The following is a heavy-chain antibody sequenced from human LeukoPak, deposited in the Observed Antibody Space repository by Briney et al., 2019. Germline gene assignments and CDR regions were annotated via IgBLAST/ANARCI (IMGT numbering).Heavy chain of an antibody. V-gene: IGHV4-59*08. CDR1: GGSISSYY. Sequence: SETLSLTCTVSGGSISSYYWSWIRQPPGKGLEWIGYMYYSGSNSYNPSLKSRVTISVDTSKNQFSLKLSSVTAADTAVYYCARHTPFGTTGTTFDYWGQGSLVTVSS. D-gene: IGHD1-1*01. J-gene: IGHJ4*02. CDR2: MYYSGSN. CDR3: ARHTPFGTTGTTFDY.